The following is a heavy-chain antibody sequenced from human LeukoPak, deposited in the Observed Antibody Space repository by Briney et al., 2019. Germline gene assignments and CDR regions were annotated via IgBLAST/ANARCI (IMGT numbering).Heavy chain of an antibody. CDR1: GYTFTSYY. Sequence: ASVKVSCKASGYTFTSYYMHWVRQAPGQGLEWMGIINPSGGSTSYAQKFQGRVTMTRDTSTSTVYMELSSLRSEDTAVYYCARDPFRSVDDSEVYGMDVWGRGTTVTVSS. CDR3: ARDPFRSVDDSEVYGMDV. V-gene: IGHV1-46*01. J-gene: IGHJ6*02. D-gene: IGHD3-22*01. CDR2: INPSGGST.